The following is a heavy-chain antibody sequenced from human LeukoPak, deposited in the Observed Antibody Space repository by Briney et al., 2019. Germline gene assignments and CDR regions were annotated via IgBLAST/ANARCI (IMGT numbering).Heavy chain of an antibody. CDR1: GGTFSSYA. Sequence: WASVKVSCKASGGTFSSYAISWVRQAPGQGLEWMGRIIPILGIANYAQKFQGRVTITADKSTSTAYMELSSPRSEDTAVYYCARSRYFDWLLKDYWGQGTLVTVSS. CDR2: IIPILGIA. CDR3: ARSRYFDWLLKDY. J-gene: IGHJ4*02. D-gene: IGHD3-9*01. V-gene: IGHV1-69*04.